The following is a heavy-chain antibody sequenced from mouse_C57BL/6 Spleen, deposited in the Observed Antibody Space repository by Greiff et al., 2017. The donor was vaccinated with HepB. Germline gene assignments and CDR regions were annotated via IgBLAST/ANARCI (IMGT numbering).Heavy chain of an antibody. J-gene: IGHJ4*01. Sequence: QVQLKQPGTELVKPGASVKLSCKASGYTFTSYWMHWVKQRPGQGLEWIGNINPSNGGTNYNEKFKSKATLTVDKSSSTAYMQLSSLTSEDSAVYYCARSSTTVVATGAMDYWGQGTSVTVSS. CDR3: ARSSTTVVATGAMDY. V-gene: IGHV1-53*01. D-gene: IGHD1-1*01. CDR2: INPSNGGT. CDR1: GYTFTSYW.